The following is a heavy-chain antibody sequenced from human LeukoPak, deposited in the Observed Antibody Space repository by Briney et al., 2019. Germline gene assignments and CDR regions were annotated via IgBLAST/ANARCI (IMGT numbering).Heavy chain of an antibody. CDR2: ISSSSSYI. V-gene: IGHV3-21*01. CDR3: LPYCSGGSCYGLDAFDI. Sequence: PGGSLRLSCAASGFTFSSYSMNWVRQAPGKGLEWVSSISSSSSYIYYADSVKGRFTISRDNAKNSLYLQMNSLRAEDTAVYYCLPYCSGGSCYGLDAFDIWGQGTMVTVSS. D-gene: IGHD2-15*01. J-gene: IGHJ3*02. CDR1: GFTFSSYS.